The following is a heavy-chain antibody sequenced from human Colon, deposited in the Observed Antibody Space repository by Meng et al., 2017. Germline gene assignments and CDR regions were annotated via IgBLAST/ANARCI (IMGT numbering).Heavy chain of an antibody. Sequence: VQLQESGPGVGRPTETRPLSCSVAGASVRDTNYAWSWIRQPPGKGLEWIGYGSTNHNPSLKSRVTISVDTSKNQFSLTLNSVTAADTAVYYCARDNWGSLDYWGQGTLVTVSS. D-gene: IGHD7-27*01. J-gene: IGHJ4*02. V-gene: IGHV4-61*01. CDR2: GST. CDR3: ARDNWGSLDY. CDR1: GASVRDTNYA.